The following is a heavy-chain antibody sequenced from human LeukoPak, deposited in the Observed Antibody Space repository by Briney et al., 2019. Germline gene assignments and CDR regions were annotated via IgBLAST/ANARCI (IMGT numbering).Heavy chain of an antibody. J-gene: IGHJ5*02. V-gene: IGHV4-59*08. Sequence: SETLSLTCTVSGGSISSYYWSWRRQPPGKGLEWIGYIYYGVSTNYNPSLKSRVTISPDTSKKQISLKVRSVTAADTAIYYCARLLADNWFDPWGRGTLVTVSS. CDR3: ARLLADNWFDP. CDR1: GGSISSYY. CDR2: IYYGVST. D-gene: IGHD6-13*01.